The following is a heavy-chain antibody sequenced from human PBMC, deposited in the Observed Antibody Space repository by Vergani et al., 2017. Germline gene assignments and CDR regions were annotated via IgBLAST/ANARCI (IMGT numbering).Heavy chain of an antibody. CDR3: ARTPYYYDSSGYPYHNWFDP. Sequence: QVTLRESGPALVKPTQTLTLTCTFSGFSLSTSGMCVSWIRQPPGKALEWLALIDWDDDKYYSTSLKTRLTISKDTSKNQVVLTMTNMDPVDTATYYCARTPYYYDSSGYPYHNWFDPWGQGTLVTVSS. D-gene: IGHD3-22*01. CDR1: GFSLSTSGMC. V-gene: IGHV2-70*01. J-gene: IGHJ5*02. CDR2: IDWDDDK.